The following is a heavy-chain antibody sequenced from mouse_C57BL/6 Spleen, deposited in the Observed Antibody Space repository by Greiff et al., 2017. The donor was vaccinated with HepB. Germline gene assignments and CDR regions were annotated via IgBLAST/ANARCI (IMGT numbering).Heavy chain of an antibody. V-gene: IGHV1-85*01. J-gene: IGHJ2*01. Sequence: VKLVESGPELVKPGASVKLSCKASGYTFTSYDINWVKQRPGQGLEWIGWIYPRDGSTKYNEKFKGKATLTVDTSSSTAYMELHSLTSEDSAVYFCARERGELGRDFDYWGQGTTLTVSS. CDR1: GYTFTSYD. CDR2: IYPRDGST. D-gene: IGHD4-1*01. CDR3: ARERGELGRDFDY.